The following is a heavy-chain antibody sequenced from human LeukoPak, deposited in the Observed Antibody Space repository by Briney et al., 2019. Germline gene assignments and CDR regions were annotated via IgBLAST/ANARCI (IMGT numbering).Heavy chain of an antibody. CDR2: ISGRGGST. V-gene: IGHV3-23*01. Sequence: GGSLRLSCAASGFTFSSYAMSWVRQAPGKGLEWVSAISGRGGSTYYADSVKGRFTISRDNSKNTLYLQMNSLRAEDTAVYYCGRAWGSGYFGYWGQGALVTVSS. CDR1: GFTFSSYA. D-gene: IGHD7-27*01. J-gene: IGHJ4*02. CDR3: GRAWGSGYFGY.